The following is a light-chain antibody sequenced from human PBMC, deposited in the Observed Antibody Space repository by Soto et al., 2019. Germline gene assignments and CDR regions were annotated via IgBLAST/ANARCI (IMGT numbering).Light chain of an antibody. CDR2: KAS. Sequence: DIQMTQSPSTLSASVGDRVTITCRASQSISGYLAWYQQKPGKAPKLLIYKASSLESGVPSRFSGSGSGTEFTLTISSLQPDDFATYYCQQYNNYWTFGQGTKVDIK. CDR3: QQYNNYWT. CDR1: QSISGY. J-gene: IGKJ1*01. V-gene: IGKV1-5*03.